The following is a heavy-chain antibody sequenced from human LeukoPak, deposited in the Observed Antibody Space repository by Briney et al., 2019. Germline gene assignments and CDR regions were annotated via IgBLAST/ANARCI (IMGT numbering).Heavy chain of an antibody. J-gene: IGHJ4*02. CDR2: IYSGGST. CDR1: GFTVSSNY. CDR3: ARPAATSGGYFDY. D-gene: IGHD3-16*01. V-gene: IGHV3-53*01. Sequence: PGGSLRLSCAASGFTVSSNYMSWVRQAPGKGLEWVSVIYSGGSTYYADSVKGRFTISRDNSKNTLYLQMNSLRAEDTAVYYCARPAATSGGYFDYWGQGTLVTVSS.